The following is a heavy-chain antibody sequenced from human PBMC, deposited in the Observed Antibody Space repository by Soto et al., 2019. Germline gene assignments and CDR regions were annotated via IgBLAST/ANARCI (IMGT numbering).Heavy chain of an antibody. CDR2: IIPILGIA. Sequence: QVQLVQSGAEVKKPGSSVKVSCKASGGTFSSYTISWVRQAPGQGLEWMGRIIPILGIANYAQKFQGRVTITADKSTSTAYRELSSLRSEDTAVYYCAREDGDSRPFDIWGQGTMVTVSS. CDR3: AREDGDSRPFDI. J-gene: IGHJ3*02. CDR1: GGTFSSYT. D-gene: IGHD4-17*01. V-gene: IGHV1-69*08.